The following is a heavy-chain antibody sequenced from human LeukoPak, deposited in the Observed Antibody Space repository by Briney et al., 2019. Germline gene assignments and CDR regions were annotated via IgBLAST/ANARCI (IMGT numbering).Heavy chain of an antibody. CDR1: GFTFSSYE. J-gene: IGHJ4*02. CDR2: ISSGGGTI. V-gene: IGHV3-48*03. CDR3: ARWGAFDY. D-gene: IGHD3-16*01. Sequence: PGGSLRLSCAASGFTFSSYEMNWVRQAPGKGLEWVSYISSGGGTIYYADSVKGRFTISRDNAKNSLYLHMNSLRAEDTAVYYCARWGAFDYWGQGTLVTVSS.